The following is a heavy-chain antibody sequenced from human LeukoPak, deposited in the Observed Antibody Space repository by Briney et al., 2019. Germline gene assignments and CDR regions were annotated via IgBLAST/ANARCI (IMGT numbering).Heavy chain of an antibody. CDR2: INHSGST. CDR1: GRSFSGYY. V-gene: IGHV4-34*01. D-gene: IGHD5-18*01. CDR3: ARGGDTAMVRMFDY. Sequence: SETLSLTCAVYGRSFSGYYWSWIRQPPGKGLEWIGEINHSGSTNYNPSLKSRVTISVDTSKNQFSLKLSSVTAADTAVYYCARGGDTAMVRMFDYWGQGTLVTVSS. J-gene: IGHJ4*02.